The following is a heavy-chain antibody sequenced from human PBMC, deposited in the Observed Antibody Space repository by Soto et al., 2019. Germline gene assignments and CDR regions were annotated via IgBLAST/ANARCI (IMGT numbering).Heavy chain of an antibody. Sequence: QVQLQESGPRLVKPSETLSLTCTVSGGSISSYYWSWIRQPPGKGLEWIGYIYYSGSTNYNPSLKSRVTISVDTSKNQFSLKLSSVTAADTAVYYCARERSGSYYSYWFDPWGQGTLVTVSS. CDR2: IYYSGST. CDR3: ARERSGSYYSYWFDP. D-gene: IGHD1-26*01. CDR1: GGSISSYY. V-gene: IGHV4-59*01. J-gene: IGHJ5*02.